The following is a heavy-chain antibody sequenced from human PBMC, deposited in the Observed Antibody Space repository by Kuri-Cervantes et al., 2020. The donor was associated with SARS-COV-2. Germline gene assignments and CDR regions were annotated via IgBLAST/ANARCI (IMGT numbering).Heavy chain of an antibody. D-gene: IGHD2-15*01. Sequence: GGSLRLSWAASGFTFSTYAMHWVRQATGKGLEWVAVITYDGNSKYYADSVKGRFTVSRDNSKNTLYLQMNRLTSEETAIYYCVRERPPLVVVAAMGDWGQGSLVTVSS. CDR3: VRERPPLVVVAAMGD. V-gene: IGHV3-30*03. CDR1: GFTFSTYA. CDR2: ITYDGNSK. J-gene: IGHJ4*02.